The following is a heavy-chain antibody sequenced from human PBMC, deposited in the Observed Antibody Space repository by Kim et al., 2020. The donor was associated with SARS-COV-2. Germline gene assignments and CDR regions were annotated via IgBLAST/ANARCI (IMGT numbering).Heavy chain of an antibody. CDR3: ARDPGSDYGWESFDR. V-gene: IGHV1-18*01. CDR2: ISPLTGKT. Sequence: ASVKVSCKTSGYTFNSYGISWVRQAPGQGLQWMGWISPLTGKTKYSQQFRGRVTMTTDTSTNTAYMELGNLRSGDTALYYCARDPGSDYGWESFDRWGQGTLVTVSS. J-gene: IGHJ5*02. CDR1: GYTFNSYG. D-gene: IGHD3-10*01.